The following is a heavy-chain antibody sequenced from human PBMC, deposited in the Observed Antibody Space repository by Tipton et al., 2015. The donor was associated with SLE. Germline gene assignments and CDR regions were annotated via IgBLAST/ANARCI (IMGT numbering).Heavy chain of an antibody. CDR2: IYYSGST. CDR3: ARDYDSMSSIGWGY. D-gene: IGHD3-22*01. V-gene: IGHV4-61*01. CDR1: GGSVSSGSYY. Sequence: TLSLTCTVSGGSVSSGSYYWSWIRQPPGKGLEWIGYIYYSGSTNYNPSLKSRVTISVDTSKNQFSLKLSSVTAADTAVYYCARDYDSMSSIGWGYWGQGTLVTVSS. J-gene: IGHJ4*02.